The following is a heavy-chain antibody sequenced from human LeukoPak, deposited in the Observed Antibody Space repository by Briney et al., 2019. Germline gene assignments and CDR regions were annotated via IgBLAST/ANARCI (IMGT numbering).Heavy chain of an antibody. D-gene: IGHD3-10*01. V-gene: IGHV1-8*03. Sequence: ASVKVSCKASGYTFTSYDINWVRQATGQGLEWMGWMNPNSGNTGYAQKFQGRVTITRNTSISTAYMELSSLRSEGTAVYYCASRRYGSGSYYSGYEYWGQGTLVTVSS. CDR1: GYTFTSYD. CDR2: MNPNSGNT. J-gene: IGHJ4*02. CDR3: ASRRYGSGSYYSGYEY.